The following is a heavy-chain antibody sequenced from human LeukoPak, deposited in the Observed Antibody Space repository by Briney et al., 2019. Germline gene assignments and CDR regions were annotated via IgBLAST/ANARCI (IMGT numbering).Heavy chain of an antibody. CDR3: ARRSSWYGFY. V-gene: IGHV4-34*01. D-gene: IGHD6-13*01. CDR1: GGSFSGYY. Sequence: SETPSLTCAVYGGSFSGYYWSWIRQPPGKGLEWIGEINHSGSTNYNPSLKSRVTISVDTSKNQFSLKLSSVTAADTAVYYCARRSSWYGFYWGQGTLVTVSS. CDR2: INHSGST. J-gene: IGHJ4*02.